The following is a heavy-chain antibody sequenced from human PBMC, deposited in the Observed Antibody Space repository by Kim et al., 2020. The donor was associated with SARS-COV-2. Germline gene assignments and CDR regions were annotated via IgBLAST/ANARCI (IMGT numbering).Heavy chain of an antibody. CDR3: ARHCPDHPDTGIAAAGPPLSTYYGMDV. CDR1: GYSFTSYW. D-gene: IGHD6-13*01. CDR2: IYPGDSDT. Sequence: GESLKISCKGSGYSFTSYWIGWVRQMPGKGLEWMGIIYPGDSDTRYSPSFQGQVTISADKSISTAYLQWSSLKASDTAMYYCARHCPDHPDTGIAAAGPPLSTYYGMDVWGQGTTVTVSS. J-gene: IGHJ6*02. V-gene: IGHV5-51*01.